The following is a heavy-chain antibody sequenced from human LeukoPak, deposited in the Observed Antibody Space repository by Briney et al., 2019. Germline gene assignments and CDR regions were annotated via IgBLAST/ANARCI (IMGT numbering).Heavy chain of an antibody. CDR2: FDLEDGET. Sequence: ASVEVSGKVSGYTLTELSMHWVRQAPGNGLEWMGGFDLEDGETIYAQKFQGRVTMTEDTSTDTAYMELSSLRSEDTAVYYCATVTTGTTNYYYMDVWGKGTTVTVSS. CDR3: ATVTTGTTNYYYMDV. J-gene: IGHJ6*03. D-gene: IGHD1-1*01. V-gene: IGHV1-24*01. CDR1: GYTLTELS.